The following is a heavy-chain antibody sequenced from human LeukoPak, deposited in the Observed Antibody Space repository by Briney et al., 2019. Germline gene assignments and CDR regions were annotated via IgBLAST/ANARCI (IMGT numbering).Heavy chain of an antibody. CDR1: GYTFSNYG. D-gene: IGHD1-26*01. J-gene: IGHJ4*02. CDR3: ARYSGSYHTYFDS. V-gene: IGHV1-18*01. Sequence: ASVKVSCKTSGYTFSNYGITWVRQAPGLGLEWMGWISASNGNTNYAQKLQGRVTMTTDTSTSTAYMELRSLRSDDTAVYYCARYSGSYHTYFDSWGQGTLVTVSS. CDR2: ISASNGNT.